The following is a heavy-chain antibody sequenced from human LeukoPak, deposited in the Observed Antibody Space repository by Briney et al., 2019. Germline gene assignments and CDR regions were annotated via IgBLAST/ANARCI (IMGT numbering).Heavy chain of an antibody. J-gene: IGHJ6*03. V-gene: IGHV4-38-2*01. Sequence: SETLSLTCAVSGYSISSGYYWGWIRQPPGKGLEWIGSIYHSGSTYYNPSLKSRVTISVDTSKNQFSLKLSSVTAADTAVYYYARHDDYSGYYPPYYYYYYMAVWGKGTTVTVSS. CDR2: IYHSGST. CDR1: GYSISSGYY. CDR3: ARHDDYSGYYPPYYYYYYMAV. D-gene: IGHD3-22*01.